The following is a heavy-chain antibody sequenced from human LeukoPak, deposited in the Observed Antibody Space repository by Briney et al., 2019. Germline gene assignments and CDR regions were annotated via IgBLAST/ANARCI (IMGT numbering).Heavy chain of an antibody. D-gene: IGHD3-10*01. J-gene: IGHJ3*02. Sequence: SETLSLTCTVSGGSISPYYWSWLRQPPGKGLEWIGYISYSGSTKNNPSLKSRVTISVDTSMNQFSLKLTSVTAADTAVYFCAKEGAESFPDAFDIWGQGTMITVSS. CDR2: ISYSGST. CDR3: AKEGAESFPDAFDI. V-gene: IGHV4-59*01. CDR1: GGSISPYY.